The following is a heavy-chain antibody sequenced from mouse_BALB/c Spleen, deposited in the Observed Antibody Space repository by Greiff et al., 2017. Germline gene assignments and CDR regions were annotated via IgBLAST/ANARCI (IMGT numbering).Heavy chain of an antibody. Sequence: QLQQPGAELVKPGASVKISCKASGYTFTSYWMNWVKQRPGQGLEWIGEIDPSDSYTNNNQKFKDKATLTVDESSSTAYMQLSSLTSEDSAVYYCARKGNSYYYAMDYWGQGTSVTVSS. V-gene: IGHV1S126*01. CDR1: GYTFTSYW. CDR2: IDPSDSYT. D-gene: IGHD2-1*01. J-gene: IGHJ4*01. CDR3: ARKGNSYYYAMDY.